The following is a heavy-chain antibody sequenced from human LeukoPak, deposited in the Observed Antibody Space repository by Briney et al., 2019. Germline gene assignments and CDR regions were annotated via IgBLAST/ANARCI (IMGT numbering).Heavy chain of an antibody. D-gene: IGHD3-22*01. V-gene: IGHV1-69*13. J-gene: IGHJ5*02. CDR2: IIPIFGTA. CDR1: GGTFSSYA. CDR3: ARLGPFYDSSSYGDYNWFDP. Sequence: SVKVSCKASGGTFSSYAISWVRQAPGQGLEWMGGIIPIFGTANYAQKFQGRVTITADESTSTAYMELSSLRSEDTAVYYCARLGPFYDSSSYGDYNWFDPWGQGTLVTVSP.